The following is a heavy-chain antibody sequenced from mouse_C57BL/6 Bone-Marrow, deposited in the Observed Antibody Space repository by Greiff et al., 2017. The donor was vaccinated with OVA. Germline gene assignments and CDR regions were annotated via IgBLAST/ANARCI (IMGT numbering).Heavy chain of an antibody. Sequence: QVQLQQSGPELVKPGASVKISCKASGYALSSSWMNWVKQRPGKGLEWIGRIYPGDGDTNYNGKFKGKATLTADKSSSTAYMQLSSLTSEDSAVYFCARGGRIYYDYHYAMEYWGQGTSVTVSS. CDR3: ARGGRIYYDYHYAMEY. D-gene: IGHD2-4*01. J-gene: IGHJ4*01. CDR2: IYPGDGDT. V-gene: IGHV1-82*01. CDR1: GYALSSSW.